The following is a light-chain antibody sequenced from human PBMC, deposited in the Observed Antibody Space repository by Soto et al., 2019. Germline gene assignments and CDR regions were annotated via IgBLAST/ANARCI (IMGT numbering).Light chain of an antibody. CDR1: QSVRGN. V-gene: IGKV3-15*01. J-gene: IGKJ5*01. CDR2: GAS. Sequence: EIVMTQSPATLSVSPGERATLSCRASQSVRGNLAWYQQRPGQSPRLLIYGASSRANGIPDRFSGSGSGTEFTLSISSLQSEDFAVYFCQQYNNWPFITFGQGTRLEIK. CDR3: QQYNNWPFIT.